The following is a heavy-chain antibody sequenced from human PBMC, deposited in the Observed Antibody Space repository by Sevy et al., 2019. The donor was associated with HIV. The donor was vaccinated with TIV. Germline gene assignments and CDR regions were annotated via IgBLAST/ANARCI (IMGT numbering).Heavy chain of an antibody. D-gene: IGHD6-19*01. CDR2: FYNSGRT. CDR3: ARAHTSGWFHY. CDR1: GSSISGFS. J-gene: IGHJ4*02. Sequence: SETLSLTCTVSGSSISGFSWSWIRQPPGKGLEWIGYFYNSGRTNYNPSLKSRVTISVDTSKNQFSLKLNSVTAADTAVYYCARAHTSGWFHYWGPGTLVTVSS. V-gene: IGHV4-59*08.